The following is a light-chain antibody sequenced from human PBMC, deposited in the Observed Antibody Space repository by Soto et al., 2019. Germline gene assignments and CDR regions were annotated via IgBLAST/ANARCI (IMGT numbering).Light chain of an antibody. V-gene: IGLV2-14*01. CDR1: SSDVGGYNY. J-gene: IGLJ2*01. Sequence: QSALTQPPSASGSPGQSVTISCTGTSSDVGGYNYVSWYQQHPGKAPKLMIYDVSNRPSGVSNRFSGSKSGNTASLTISGLQAEDEADYYCSSYTSSSTSVVFGGGTKLTVL. CDR2: DVS. CDR3: SSYTSSSTSVV.